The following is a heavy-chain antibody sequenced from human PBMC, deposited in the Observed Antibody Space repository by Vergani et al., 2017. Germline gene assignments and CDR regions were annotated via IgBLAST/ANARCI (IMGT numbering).Heavy chain of an antibody. V-gene: IGHV3-20*04. CDR1: GFTFDDYG. J-gene: IGHJ4*02. Sequence: DVQVVESGGGVVRPGGSLRLSCAASGFTFDDYGMSWVRQAPGKGLEWVSTITYNGGRTYYADSVTGRFTISRDNSKNTLFLQLKTLRAEDTGVYYCAKDYNIMGALHYWGQGTLVAVSS. CDR3: AKDYNIMGALHY. D-gene: IGHD3-22*01. CDR2: ITYNGGRT.